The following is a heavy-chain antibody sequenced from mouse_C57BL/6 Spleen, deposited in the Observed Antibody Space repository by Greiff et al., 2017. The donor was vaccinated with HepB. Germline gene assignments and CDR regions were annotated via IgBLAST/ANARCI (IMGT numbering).Heavy chain of an antibody. CDR1: GYTFTSYW. D-gene: IGHD2-4*01. Sequence: QVQLQQPGAELVKPGASVKLSCKASGYTFTSYWMHWVKQRPGQGLEWIGMIHPNSGSTNYNEKFKSKATLTVDKSSSTAYMQLSSLTSEDSAVYYCARSGYDYDRGYYYAMDYWGQGTSVTVSS. CDR2: IHPNSGST. J-gene: IGHJ4*01. CDR3: ARSGYDYDRGYYYAMDY. V-gene: IGHV1-64*01.